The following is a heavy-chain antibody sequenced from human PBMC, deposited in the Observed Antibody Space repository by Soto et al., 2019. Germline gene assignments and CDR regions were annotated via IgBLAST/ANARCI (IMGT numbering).Heavy chain of an antibody. V-gene: IGHV1-69*13. Sequence: SVKVSCKASGGTFSSYAISWVRQAPGQGLEWMGGIIPIFGTANYAQKFQGRVTITADESTSTAYMELSSLRSEDTAMYYCARLSFGGRYYDSSGYWDYYYGMDVWGQGTTVTVSS. D-gene: IGHD3-22*01. CDR2: IIPIFGTA. CDR3: ARLSFGGRYYDSSGYWDYYYGMDV. J-gene: IGHJ6*02. CDR1: GGTFSSYA.